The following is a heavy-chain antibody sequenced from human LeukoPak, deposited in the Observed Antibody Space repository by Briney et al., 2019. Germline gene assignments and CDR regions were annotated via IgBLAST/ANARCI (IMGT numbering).Heavy chain of an antibody. CDR1: GYTFTSYG. D-gene: IGHD6-13*01. CDR2: ISAYNGDT. CDR3: ARVASSWYHGMDV. J-gene: IGHJ6*02. V-gene: IGHV1-18*01. Sequence: ASVKVSCKAPGYTFTSYGITWVRQAPGQGLEWMGWISAYNGDTNYAQKLQGRVTMTTDTSTSTAHMELRSLRSDDTAVYYCARVASSWYHGMDVWGQGTTVTVSS.